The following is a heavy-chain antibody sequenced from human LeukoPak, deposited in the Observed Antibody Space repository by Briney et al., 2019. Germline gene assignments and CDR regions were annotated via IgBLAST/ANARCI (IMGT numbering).Heavy chain of an antibody. V-gene: IGHV3-48*01. D-gene: IGHD3-10*01. CDR1: GFTFSSYS. CDR3: ARLRGTYYYGSGSYYFDY. CDR2: ISSSSSTI. J-gene: IGHJ4*02. Sequence: GGSLRLSCAASGFTFSSYSMNWVRQAPGKGLEWVSYISSSSSTIYYADSVKGRFTISRDNAKNSLYLQMNSLRAEDTAVYYCARLRGTYYYGSGSYYFDYWGQGTLVTVSS.